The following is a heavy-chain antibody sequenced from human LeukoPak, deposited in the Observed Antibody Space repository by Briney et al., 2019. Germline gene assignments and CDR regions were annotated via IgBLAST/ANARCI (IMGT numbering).Heavy chain of an antibody. CDR3: AKADKWLVPAS. CDR1: GFTFSSYG. Sequence: PGGSLRLSCAASGFTFSSYGMHWVRQAPGKGLEWVAVIWYDGSNKYYADSVKGRFTISRDNSKNTLYLQMNSLRAEDTAVYYCAKADKWLVPASWGQGTLVTVSS. CDR2: IWYDGSNK. D-gene: IGHD6-19*01. V-gene: IGHV3-33*06. J-gene: IGHJ5*02.